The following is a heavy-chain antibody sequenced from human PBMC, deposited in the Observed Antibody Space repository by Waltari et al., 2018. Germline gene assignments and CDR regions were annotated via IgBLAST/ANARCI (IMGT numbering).Heavy chain of an antibody. CDR1: GSPFSSYS. Sequence: EVQLVESGGGLVKPGGSLRLSCAASGSPFSSYSMNWVRQAPGKGLEWVSSISSSSSYIYYADSVKGRFTISRDNAKNSLYLQMNSLRAEDTAVYYCARRPRGTGTYYFDYWGQGTLVTVSS. V-gene: IGHV3-21*01. CDR3: ARRPRGTGTYYFDY. CDR2: ISSSSSYI. J-gene: IGHJ4*02. D-gene: IGHD1-7*01.